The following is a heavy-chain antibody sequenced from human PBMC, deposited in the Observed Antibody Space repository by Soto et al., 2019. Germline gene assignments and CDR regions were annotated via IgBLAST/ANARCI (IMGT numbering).Heavy chain of an antibody. CDR3: VGEVGFQLIY. J-gene: IGHJ4*02. V-gene: IGHV3-23*01. CDR2: ISGSGGST. CDR1: GFTFSSYA. D-gene: IGHD2-2*01. Sequence: PGGSLRLSCAASGFTFSSYAMSWVRQAPGKGLEWVSAISGSGGSTYYADSVKGRFTISRDNAKNSLYLQMNSLRGEDTAVYFCVGEVGFQLIYWGQGTLVTVSS.